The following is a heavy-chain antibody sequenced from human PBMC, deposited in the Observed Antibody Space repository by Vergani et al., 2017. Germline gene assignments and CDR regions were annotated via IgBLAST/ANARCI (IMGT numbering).Heavy chain of an antibody. V-gene: IGHV1-69*01. CDR3: ARDLRISTRRGDDY. CDR2: IIPIFGTA. D-gene: IGHD2-15*01. J-gene: IGHJ4*02. Sequence: QVQLVQSGAEVKKPGSSVKVSCKASGGAFSSYAISWVRQAPGQGLEWMGGIIPIFGTANYAQKFQGRVTITADESTSTDYMELSSLRSEDTAVYYCARDLRISTRRGDDYWGQGTLVTVSS. CDR1: GGAFSSYA.